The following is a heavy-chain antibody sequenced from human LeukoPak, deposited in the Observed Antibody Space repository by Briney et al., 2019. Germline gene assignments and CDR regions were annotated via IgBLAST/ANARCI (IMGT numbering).Heavy chain of an antibody. CDR3: ARRTYYYGSGSYGFQYYFDY. D-gene: IGHD3-10*01. J-gene: IGHJ4*02. CDR1: GGSFSGYY. CDR2: INHSGST. V-gene: IGHV4-34*01. Sequence: PSETLSLTCAVYGGSFSGYYWSWIRQPPGKGLEWIGEINHSGSTNYNPSLKSRVTISVDTSKNQFSLKLSSVTAADTAVYYCARRTYYYGSGSYGFQYYFDYWGQGTLVTVSS.